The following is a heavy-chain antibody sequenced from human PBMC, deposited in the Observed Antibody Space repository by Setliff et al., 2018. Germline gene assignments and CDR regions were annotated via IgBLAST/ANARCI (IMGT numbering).Heavy chain of an antibody. CDR2: LYTSGDT. CDR3: ARDRVVVLAGRRGFYFDY. V-gene: IGHV4-4*07. CDR1: GGSISSHY. D-gene: IGHD2-15*01. Sequence: SETLSLTCTVSGGSISSHYWTWIRQPAGKGLEWIGRLYTSGDTNYNPSLKSRVSMSLDTSKNQFSLKLSSVTAADTAVYYCARDRVVVLAGRRGFYFDYWGQGPLVTVSS. J-gene: IGHJ4*02.